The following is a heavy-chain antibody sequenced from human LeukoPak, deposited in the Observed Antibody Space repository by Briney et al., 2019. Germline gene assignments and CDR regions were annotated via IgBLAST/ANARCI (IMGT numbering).Heavy chain of an antibody. CDR3: ARRPLCSTSSCYDFDY. V-gene: IGHV5-51*01. Sequence: GESLKISCKGSGYFFTTYWIGWVRQMPGKGLEWMGIIYPADSDTRYSPSFQGQVTISADKSINTAYLQWSSLRASDTAMYYCARRPLCSTSSCYDFDYWGQGTLVTVSS. CDR1: GYFFTTYW. CDR2: IYPADSDT. D-gene: IGHD2-2*01. J-gene: IGHJ4*02.